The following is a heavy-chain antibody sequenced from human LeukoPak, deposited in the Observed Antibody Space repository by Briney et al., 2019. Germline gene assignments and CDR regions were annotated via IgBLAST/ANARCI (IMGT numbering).Heavy chain of an antibody. CDR3: ARDPSGPFELVTTGVFDY. Sequence: GASVKVSCKASGYTFTGYYMHWVRQAPGQGLEWMGIINPSGGSTSYAQKFQGRVTMTRDTSTSTVYMELSSLRSEDTAVYYCARDPSGPFELVTTGVFDYWGQGTLVTVSS. D-gene: IGHD4-11*01. J-gene: IGHJ4*02. V-gene: IGHV1-46*01. CDR1: GYTFTGYY. CDR2: INPSGGST.